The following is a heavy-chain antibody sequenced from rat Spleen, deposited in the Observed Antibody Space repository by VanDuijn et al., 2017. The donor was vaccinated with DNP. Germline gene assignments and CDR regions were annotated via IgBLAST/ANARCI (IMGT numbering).Heavy chain of an antibody. D-gene: IGHD1-10*01. V-gene: IGHV2S12*01. J-gene: IGHJ2*01. CDR1: GFTFSDYY. CDR3: TREREPNNNPFYFDC. CDR2: ISSGGKT. Sequence: VQLVESGGGLVQPGRSMKLSCAASGFTFSDYYMAWVRQAPKKGLEWVAAISSGGKTYYNSALKSRLSISRDTSKSHVFLRMNSLQTEDTAIYFCTREREPNNNPFYFDCWGQGVMVTVSS.